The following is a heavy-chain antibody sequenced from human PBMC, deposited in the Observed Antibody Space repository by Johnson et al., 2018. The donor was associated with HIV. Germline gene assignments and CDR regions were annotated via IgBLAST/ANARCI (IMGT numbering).Heavy chain of an antibody. CDR3: AKVYYDSSGYRLVVAFNI. CDR1: GFTFSDYA. J-gene: IGHJ3*02. V-gene: IGHV3-30*04. CDR2: ISYDGSNK. Sequence: QVQLVESGGGVVQPGRSLRLSCVASGFTFSDYAMHWVRQAPGKGLEWVAVISYDGSNKYYADSVKGRFTISRDNAKNSLYLQMNSLRAEDTALYYCAKVYYDSSGYRLVVAFNIWGLGTLVTVSS. D-gene: IGHD3-22*01.